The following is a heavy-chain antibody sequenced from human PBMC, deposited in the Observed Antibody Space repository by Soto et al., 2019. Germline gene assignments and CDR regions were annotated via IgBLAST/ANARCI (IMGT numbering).Heavy chain of an antibody. V-gene: IGHV4-34*01. D-gene: IGHD3-3*01. CDR3: ATHYDFWSGYRVLGKNWFDP. CDR2: INHSGST. J-gene: IGHJ5*02. CDR1: GGSFSGYY. Sequence: SETLSLTCAVYGGSFSGYYWSWIRQPPGKGLEWIGEINHSGSTNYNPSLKSRVTISVDTSKNQFSLKLSSVTAADTAVYYCATHYDFWSGYRVLGKNWFDPWGQGTLVTVSS.